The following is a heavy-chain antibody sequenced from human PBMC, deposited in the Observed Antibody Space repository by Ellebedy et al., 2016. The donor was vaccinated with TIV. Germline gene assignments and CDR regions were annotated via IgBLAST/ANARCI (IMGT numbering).Heavy chain of an antibody. CDR2: LYYSGST. Sequence: ESLKISXSVSGGSVIRSGYYCTWIRQPPGKGLEWIGSLYYSGSTWYNPSLKSRVTISVDTSKNQFSLRLRSVTAADTAVYYCATSAAIDAFDIWGQGTMVTVSS. CDR3: ATSAAIDAFDI. V-gene: IGHV4-39*01. D-gene: IGHD6-25*01. J-gene: IGHJ3*02. CDR1: GGSVIRSGYY.